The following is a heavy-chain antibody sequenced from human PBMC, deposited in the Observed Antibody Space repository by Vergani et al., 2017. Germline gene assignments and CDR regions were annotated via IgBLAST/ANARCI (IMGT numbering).Heavy chain of an antibody. CDR2: IKSDGSIT. D-gene: IGHD5-12*01. CDR1: GFTFSRHW. Sequence: EVQLVESGGGLVQPGGSLRLSCAASGFTFSRHWMHWVRQAPGKGLVWVSRIKSDGSITNYADSGKGRFTISRDNAKNTLYLEMNSLRGDDTAIYYCVRARCSGPCFMSNWFDSWGQGTLVTVSS. J-gene: IGHJ5*01. V-gene: IGHV3-74*01. CDR3: VRARCSGPCFMSNWFDS.